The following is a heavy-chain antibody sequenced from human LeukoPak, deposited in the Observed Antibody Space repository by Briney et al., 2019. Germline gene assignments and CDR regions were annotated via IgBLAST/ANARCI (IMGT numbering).Heavy chain of an antibody. Sequence: PSETLSLTCTVSGGSINIYYWSWIRQPAGKGLEWIGRIYTSGSSNYNPSLKSRVTMSVDTSKNQFSLKLSSVTAADTAVYYCARDRSPYGGNSLYYYYYMDVWGKGTTVTISS. CDR1: GGSINIYY. J-gene: IGHJ6*03. CDR2: IYTSGSS. V-gene: IGHV4-4*07. D-gene: IGHD4-23*01. CDR3: ARDRSPYGGNSLYYYYYMDV.